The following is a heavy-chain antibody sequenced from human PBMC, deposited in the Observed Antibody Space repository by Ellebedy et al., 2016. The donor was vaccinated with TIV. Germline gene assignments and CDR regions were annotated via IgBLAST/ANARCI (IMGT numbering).Heavy chain of an antibody. V-gene: IGHV1-69*13. D-gene: IGHD2-21*02. CDR1: GGIFSSYA. CDR3: ARTPYCGGDCYSQIPNYYYGMDV. Sequence: AASVKVSCKASGGIFSSYAISWVRQAPGQGLEGMGGIIPIFGTPNYAQKFQGSVTITADESTSTAYMELSSLRSEDTAVYYCARTPYCGGDCYSQIPNYYYGMDVWGQGTTVTVSS. CDR2: IIPIFGTP. J-gene: IGHJ6*02.